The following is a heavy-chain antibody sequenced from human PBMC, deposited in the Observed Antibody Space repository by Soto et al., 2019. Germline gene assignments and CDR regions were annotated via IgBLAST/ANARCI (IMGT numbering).Heavy chain of an antibody. D-gene: IGHD6-19*01. CDR3: AKAHASGWSIPGAFDI. Sequence: EVQLLESGGGLVQPGGSLRLSCAASGLTFTTYAMTWVRQAPGKGLEWVSSVSGTGDITYYVDSVKGRFTISRDNSKNTVYLQMSSLRAEDTAVYYCAKAHASGWSIPGAFDIWGQGTMVTVSS. CDR2: VSGTGDIT. V-gene: IGHV3-23*01. J-gene: IGHJ3*02. CDR1: GLTFTTYA.